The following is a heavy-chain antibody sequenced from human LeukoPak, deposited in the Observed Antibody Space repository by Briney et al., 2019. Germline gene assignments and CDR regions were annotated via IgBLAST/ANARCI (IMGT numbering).Heavy chain of an antibody. J-gene: IGHJ4*02. D-gene: IGHD1-26*01. CDR2: IKYDGTEK. Sequence: PGRSLRLSCAASGFTFDDHWMTWVRQAPGKGLEWVAYIKYDGTEKNYVDSVRGRFTVSRDNAENSVYLQMHSLRAEDTAVYYCARWSWAQSEFDYWGQGTLVTVSS. CDR1: GFTFDDHW. CDR3: ARWSWAQSEFDY. V-gene: IGHV3-7*01.